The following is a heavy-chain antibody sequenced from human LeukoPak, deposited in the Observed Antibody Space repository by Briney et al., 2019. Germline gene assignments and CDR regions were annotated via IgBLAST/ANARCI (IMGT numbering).Heavy chain of an antibody. CDR2: ISGSGGST. Sequence: GGSLRLSCAASGFTFSSYAMSWVRQAPGKGLEWVSAISGSGGSTYYADSVKGRFTISRDNSKNTLYLQMNSLRAEDTAVYYCARGGVMPLYYLDYWGQGTLVTVSS. J-gene: IGHJ4*02. CDR3: ARGGVMPLYYLDY. CDR1: GFTFSSYA. D-gene: IGHD3-16*01. V-gene: IGHV3-23*01.